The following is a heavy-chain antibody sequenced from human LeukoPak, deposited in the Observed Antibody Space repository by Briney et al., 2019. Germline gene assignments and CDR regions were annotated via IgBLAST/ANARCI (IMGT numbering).Heavy chain of an antibody. CDR2: ISGSGGST. V-gene: IGHV3-23*01. Sequence: PGGPLRLSCAASGLTFSSYAMSGVGQAPGKGLEWVSAISGSGGSTYYADSVKGRFTISRDNSKNTLYLQMNSLRAEDTAVYYCAKDAGPYSSGWYYYWGQGTLVTVSS. J-gene: IGHJ4*02. D-gene: IGHD6-19*01. CDR3: AKDAGPYSSGWYYY. CDR1: GLTFSSYA.